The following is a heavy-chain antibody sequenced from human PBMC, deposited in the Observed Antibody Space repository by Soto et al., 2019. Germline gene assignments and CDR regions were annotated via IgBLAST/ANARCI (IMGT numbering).Heavy chain of an antibody. CDR3: ARNKGYCDSSSCYGMDV. Sequence: GESLKISCKGSGYSFTTYWIVWVRQMPGKGLEWMGAIYPGDSDTRYSPSFEGQVTISADKSISTAYLQWNSLKASDTAMYFCARNKGYCDSSSCYGMDVWGQGATVTVSS. V-gene: IGHV5-51*01. CDR1: GYSFTTYW. CDR2: IYPGDSDT. D-gene: IGHD2-15*01. J-gene: IGHJ6*02.